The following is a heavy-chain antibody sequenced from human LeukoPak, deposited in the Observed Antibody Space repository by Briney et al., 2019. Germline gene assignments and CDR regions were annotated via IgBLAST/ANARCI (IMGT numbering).Heavy chain of an antibody. Sequence: SETLSLTCTVSGGSISSYYWSWIRQPPGKGLEWIGYIYYSGSTNYNPSLKSRVTISVDTSKNQFSLKLSSVTAAGTAVYYCAREERLLWFGELFGGWYFDLWGRGTLVTVSS. CDR1: GGSISSYY. CDR2: IYYSGST. V-gene: IGHV4-59*01. CDR3: AREERLLWFGELFGGWYFDL. J-gene: IGHJ2*01. D-gene: IGHD3-10*01.